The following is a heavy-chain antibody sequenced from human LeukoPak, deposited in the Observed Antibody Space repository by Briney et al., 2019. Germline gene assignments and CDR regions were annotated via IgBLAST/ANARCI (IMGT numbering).Heavy chain of an antibody. V-gene: IGHV4-34*01. CDR1: GGSFSGYY. D-gene: IGHD4-11*01. CDR3: ARVVTTSRYYGMDV. J-gene: IGHJ6*02. CDR2: INHSGST. Sequence: PSETLSLTCAVYGGSFSGYYWSWIRQPPGKGLEWIGGINHSGSTNYNPSLKSRVTISVDTSKNQFSLKLSSVTAADTAVYYCARVVTTSRYYGMDVWGQGTTVTVSS.